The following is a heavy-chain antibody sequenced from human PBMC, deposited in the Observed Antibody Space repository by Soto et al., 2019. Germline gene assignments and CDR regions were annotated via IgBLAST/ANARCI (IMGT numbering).Heavy chain of an antibody. J-gene: IGHJ6*02. Sequence: ASVEVSCKASGYTFTSYHINWVRQATGQGLEWMGWMNPNSGNTGYAQKFQGRVTMTRNTSISTAYMELSSLRSEDTAVYYCARAGYYDFWSGSWGVWGQGTTVTVS. CDR1: GYTFTSYH. D-gene: IGHD3-3*01. CDR2: MNPNSGNT. CDR3: ARAGYYDFWSGSWGV. V-gene: IGHV1-8*01.